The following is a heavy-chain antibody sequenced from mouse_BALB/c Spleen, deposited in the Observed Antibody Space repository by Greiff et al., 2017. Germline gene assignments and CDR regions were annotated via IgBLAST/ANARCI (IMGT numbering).Heavy chain of an antibody. CDR1: GFSLTGYG. CDR3: ARDRDGNYVDWYFDV. D-gene: IGHD2-1*01. J-gene: IGHJ1*01. V-gene: IGHV2-6-7*01. Sequence: QVQLKESGPGLVAPSQSLSIKCTVSGFSLTGYGVNWVRQPPGKGLEWLGMIWGDGSTDYNSALKSRLSISKDNSKSQVFLKMNSLQTDDTARYYCARDRDGNYVDWYFDVWGAGTTVTVSS. CDR2: IWGDGST.